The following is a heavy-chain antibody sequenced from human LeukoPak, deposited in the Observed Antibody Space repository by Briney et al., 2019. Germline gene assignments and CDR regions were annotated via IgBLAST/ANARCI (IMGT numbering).Heavy chain of an antibody. CDR3: AKASSSWSSGAFDV. V-gene: IGHV3-23*01. CDR1: GFTFSNYT. CDR2: ISGTGGNT. D-gene: IGHD6-13*01. J-gene: IGHJ3*01. Sequence: PGGSLRLSCAASGFTFSNYTMNWVRQAPGKGLEWVSVISGTGGNTYYADSVKGRFTISRDNSKNTLYLQMNSLRAEDTAIYYCAKASSSWSSGAFDVRGQGTIVAVSS.